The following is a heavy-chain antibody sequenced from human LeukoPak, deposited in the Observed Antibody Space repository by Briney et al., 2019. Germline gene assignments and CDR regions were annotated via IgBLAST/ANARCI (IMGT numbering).Heavy chain of an antibody. CDR1: GFTFSSYA. D-gene: IGHD5-12*01. V-gene: IGHV3-23*01. Sequence: GGSLRLSCAASGFTFSSYAMSWVRQAPGKGLEWVSAISGSSGSTYYADSVKGRFTISRDNSKNTLYLQMNSLRAEDTAVYYCAKDIRGYETSNDYWGQGTLVTVSS. CDR3: AKDIRGYETSNDY. CDR2: ISGSSGST. J-gene: IGHJ4*02.